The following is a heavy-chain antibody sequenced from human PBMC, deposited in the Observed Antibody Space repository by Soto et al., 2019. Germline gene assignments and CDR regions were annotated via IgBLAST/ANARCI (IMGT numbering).Heavy chain of an antibody. J-gene: IGHJ4*02. D-gene: IGHD2-15*01. V-gene: IGHV3-66*01. CDR1: GFTVSSNY. CDR2: IYSGGST. CDR3: ARGSLYCSGGSCYDY. Sequence: EVQLVESGGGLVQPGGSLRLSCAASGFTVSSNYMSWVRQAPGKGLEWVSVIYSGGSTYYADSVKGRFTISRDNSKNTLYVQMNSLIAEDTAGYYCARGSLYCSGGSCYDYWGQGTLVTVSS.